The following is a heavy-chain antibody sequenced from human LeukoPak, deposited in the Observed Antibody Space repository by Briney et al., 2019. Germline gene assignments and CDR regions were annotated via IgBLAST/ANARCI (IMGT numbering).Heavy chain of an antibody. D-gene: IGHD3-9*01. CDR1: GYTFTSYG. CDR2: ISAYNGNT. Sequence: GASVKVSFKASGYTFTSYGISWVRQAPGQGLEWMGWISAYNGNTNYAQKLQGRVTMTTDTSTSTAYMELRSLRSDDTAVYYCARYYDILTGYYRYYYYMDVWGKGTTVTVSS. J-gene: IGHJ6*03. V-gene: IGHV1-18*01. CDR3: ARYYDILTGYYRYYYYMDV.